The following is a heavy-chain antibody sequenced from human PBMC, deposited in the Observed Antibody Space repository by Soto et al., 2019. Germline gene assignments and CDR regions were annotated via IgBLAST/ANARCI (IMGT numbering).Heavy chain of an antibody. CDR1: GYTFTGYY. J-gene: IGHJ2*01. V-gene: IGHV1-2*04. Sequence: QVQLVQSGAEVKKPGASVKVSCKASGYTFTGYYMHWVRQAPGQGLEWMGWINPNSGGTNYAQKFQGWVTMTRDTSISTAYMELSRRRSDDTAVYYCAREGVGADLEEPYWYFDLWGRGTLVTVSS. CDR2: INPNSGGT. D-gene: IGHD3-16*01. CDR3: AREGVGADLEEPYWYFDL.